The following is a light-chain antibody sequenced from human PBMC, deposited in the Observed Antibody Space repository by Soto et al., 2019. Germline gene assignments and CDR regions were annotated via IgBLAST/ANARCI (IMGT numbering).Light chain of an antibody. J-gene: IGLJ1*01. CDR3: AAWDDSLDQYV. CDR2: RSI. CDR1: ASNIGSKT. V-gene: IGLV1-44*01. Sequence: QSVLTQPPSASGTPGQRVSISCSGSASNIGSKTVNWYQQLPGTAPKLLIYRSIYRPSGVPARFSASKSGTLASLAITGLQAEDEADYFCAAWDDSLDQYVFGTGTKVTVL.